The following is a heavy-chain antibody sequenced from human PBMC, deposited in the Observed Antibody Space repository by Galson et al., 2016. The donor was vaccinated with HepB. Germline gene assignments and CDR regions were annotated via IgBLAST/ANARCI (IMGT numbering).Heavy chain of an antibody. D-gene: IGHD6-13*01. CDR1: GFTFITSV. CDR2: FRGRANT. CDR3: VKDRPYGTGWYGCSES. J-gene: IGHJ5*01. V-gene: IGHV3-23*03. Sequence: SLRLSCAASGFTFITSVMSWVRQTPEKGLEWVSSFRGRANTQYADSVRGRFTASREDSKGTLFLQVNSLTADDTAVYYCVKDRPYGTGWYGCSESWGQGTLVIVSS.